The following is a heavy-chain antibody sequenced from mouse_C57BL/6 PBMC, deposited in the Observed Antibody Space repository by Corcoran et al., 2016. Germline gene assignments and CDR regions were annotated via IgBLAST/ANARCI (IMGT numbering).Heavy chain of an antibody. J-gene: IGHJ4*01. V-gene: IGHV9-3*01. CDR3: ARGTYYYGSSPYAMDY. CDR1: GYTFTTYG. Sequence: QIQLVQSGPELKKPGETVKISCKASGYTFTTYGMSWVKQAPGKGLKWMGWINTYSGVPTYADDFKGRFAFSLETSASTAYLQINNLKNEDTATYFCARGTYYYGSSPYAMDYWGQGTSVTVSS. D-gene: IGHD1-1*01. CDR2: INTYSGVP.